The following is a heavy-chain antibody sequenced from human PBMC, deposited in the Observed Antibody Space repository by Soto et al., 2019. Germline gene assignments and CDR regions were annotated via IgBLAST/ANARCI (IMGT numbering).Heavy chain of an antibody. CDR3: IGSFPF. CDR2: IRSQPYGGTA. D-gene: IGHD3-10*01. Sequence: EVYLVESGGGLVEPGRSLRLSCTASGFPFGNFLMSWFRQAPGKGMEWVGFIRSQPYGGTAEYAASVRGRFNISRDDSKGIAYLQMNSLQTEDSGVYYCIGSFPFWGQGTLVTVSS. V-gene: IGHV3-49*03. CDR1: GFPFGNFL. J-gene: IGHJ4*02.